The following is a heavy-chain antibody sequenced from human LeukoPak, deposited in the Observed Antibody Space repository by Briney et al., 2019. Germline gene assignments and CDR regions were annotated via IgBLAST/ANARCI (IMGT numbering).Heavy chain of an antibody. V-gene: IGHV4-34*01. Sequence: SETLSLTCAVYGGSFSGYYWSWIRQPPGKGLEWIGEINHSGSTNYNPSLKSRVTISVDTSKNQFSLKLSSVTAADTAVYYCARGDYYGSEFDYWGQGTLVTVSS. CDR1: GGSFSGYY. CDR2: INHSGST. CDR3: ARGDYYGSEFDY. J-gene: IGHJ4*02. D-gene: IGHD3-10*01.